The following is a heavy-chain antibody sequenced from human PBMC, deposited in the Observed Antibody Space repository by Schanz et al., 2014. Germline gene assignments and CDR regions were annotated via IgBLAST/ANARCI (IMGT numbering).Heavy chain of an antibody. J-gene: IGHJ6*02. Sequence: QVQLVESGGGVVQPGRSLRLSCAASGFTFSSYGMHWVRQAPGKGLEWVAAMSYDGSIKYYADSVKGRFTMSRDNSKNTLYLQMNSLSADDTAVFYCAKGMGYCSGGTCYDYYYYGLDVWGQGTTVTVSS. D-gene: IGHD2-15*01. CDR2: MSYDGSIK. CDR3: AKGMGYCSGGTCYDYYYYGLDV. V-gene: IGHV3-33*06. CDR1: GFTFSSYG.